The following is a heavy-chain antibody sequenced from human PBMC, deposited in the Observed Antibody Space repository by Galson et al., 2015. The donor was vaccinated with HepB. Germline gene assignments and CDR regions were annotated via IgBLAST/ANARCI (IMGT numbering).Heavy chain of an antibody. Sequence: SVKVPCKASGYTFTSYYMHWVRQAPGQGLEWMGIINPSGGSTSYAQRFQGRVTMTRDTSTSTVYMELSSLRSEDTAVYYCARDIGFLTTVIDYYYYGMDVWGQGTTVTVSS. CDR2: INPSGGST. J-gene: IGHJ6*02. V-gene: IGHV1-46*01. D-gene: IGHD4-11*01. CDR1: GYTFTSYY. CDR3: ARDIGFLTTVIDYYYYGMDV.